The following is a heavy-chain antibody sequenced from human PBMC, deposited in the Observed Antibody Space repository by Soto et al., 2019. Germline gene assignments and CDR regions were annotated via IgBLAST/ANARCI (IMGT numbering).Heavy chain of an antibody. D-gene: IGHD6-19*01. CDR2: TYYRSKWYN. Sequence: SQTLSLTCVSSGNSVSRNSAAWIWVRQSPSRGLEWLGRTYYRSKWYNDYALSVKSRITINPDTSKNQFSLHLDSVIPEDTAVYYSAAVASFRGMDVWGQWTPVTVSS. V-gene: IGHV6-1*01. J-gene: IGHJ6*02. CDR1: GNSVSRNSAA. CDR3: AAVASFRGMDV.